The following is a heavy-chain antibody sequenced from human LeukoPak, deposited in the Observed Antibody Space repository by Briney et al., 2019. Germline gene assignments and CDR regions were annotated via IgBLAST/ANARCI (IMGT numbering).Heavy chain of an antibody. CDR1: GFTFSSYA. CDR3: ARPNYYDSSGYHPLYYFDF. Sequence: GGSLRLSCAASGFTFSSYAMHWVRQAPGKGLEWVTLISHDGNNKYYADSVKGRFAISRDNSKNTLFLQMDSLRPEDTAVYYCARPNYYDSSGYHPLYYFDFWGQGTLVPVSS. V-gene: IGHV3-30*09. J-gene: IGHJ4*02. D-gene: IGHD3-22*01. CDR2: ISHDGNNK.